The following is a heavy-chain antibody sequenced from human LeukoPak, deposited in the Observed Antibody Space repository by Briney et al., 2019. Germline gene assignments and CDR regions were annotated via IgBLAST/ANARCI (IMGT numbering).Heavy chain of an antibody. V-gene: IGHV3-7*03. CDR3: ARVPRGNYYYYYYMDV. CDR1: GFTFSSYW. J-gene: IGHJ6*03. Sequence: GGSLRLSCAASGFTFSSYWMSWVRQAPGKGLEWVANIKQDGGEKYYVESVKGRFTISRDNAKNSPYLQMNSLRAEDTAVYYCARVPRGNYYYYYYMDVWGKGTTVTVSS. CDR2: IKQDGGEK.